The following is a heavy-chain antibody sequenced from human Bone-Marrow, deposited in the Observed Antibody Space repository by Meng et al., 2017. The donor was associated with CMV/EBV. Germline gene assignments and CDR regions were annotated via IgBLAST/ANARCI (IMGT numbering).Heavy chain of an antibody. CDR1: GGSISSSSYY. D-gene: IGHD3-3*01. Sequence: GSLRLSCTVSGGSISSSSYYWGWIRQPPGKGLEWIGSIYYSGSTYYNPSLKSRVTISVDPSKNQFSLKLSSVTAADTAVYYCARDRTIFGVVGYWGQGTLVTVSS. V-gene: IGHV4-39*07. CDR3: ARDRTIFGVVGY. CDR2: IYYSGST. J-gene: IGHJ4*02.